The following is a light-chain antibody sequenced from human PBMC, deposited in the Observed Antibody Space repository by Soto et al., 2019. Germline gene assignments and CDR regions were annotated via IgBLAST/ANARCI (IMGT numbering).Light chain of an antibody. V-gene: IGKV1-27*01. CDR2: SAS. CDR3: QKYNNAWT. CDR1: QAISTY. J-gene: IGKJ1*01. Sequence: DIQMTQSPSSLSASVGDRVTITCRASQAISTYLAWYQQKPGQVPKLLIYSASILQSGVPSRFSGSGSGTDFTLTTSSLQPEDVATYYCQKYNNAWTFGQGTKVDIK.